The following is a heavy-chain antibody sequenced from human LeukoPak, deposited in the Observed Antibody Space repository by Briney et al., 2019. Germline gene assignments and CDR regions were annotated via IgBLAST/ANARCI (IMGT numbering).Heavy chain of an antibody. J-gene: IGHJ5*02. Sequence: GGSLRLSCAASGFTFSSYSMNWVRQAPGKGLEWVSSISSSSSYIYYADSVKGRFTISRDNAKNSLYLQMNSLRAEDTAVYYCARDDGWFGELNNWFDPWGQGTPVTVSS. D-gene: IGHD3-10*01. CDR3: ARDDGWFGELNNWFDP. CDR1: GFTFSSYS. V-gene: IGHV3-21*01. CDR2: ISSSSSYI.